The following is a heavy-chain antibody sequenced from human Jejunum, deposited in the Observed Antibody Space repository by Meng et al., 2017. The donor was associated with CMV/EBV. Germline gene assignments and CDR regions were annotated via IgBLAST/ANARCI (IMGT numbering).Heavy chain of an antibody. Sequence: SGFTFRRYWMNWVRQVPGKGLVWVSLINSDGSSTSYADSVKGRFTISRDNAKNTLYLQMDSLRAEDTAVYYCARVGGGYANYYFDFWGQGTLVTVSS. CDR1: GFTFRRYW. CDR3: ARVGGGYANYYFDF. J-gene: IGHJ4*02. V-gene: IGHV3-74*01. CDR2: INSDGSST. D-gene: IGHD5-12*01.